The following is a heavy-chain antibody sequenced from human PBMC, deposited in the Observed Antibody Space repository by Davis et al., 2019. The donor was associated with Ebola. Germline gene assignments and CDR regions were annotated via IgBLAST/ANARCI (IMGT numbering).Heavy chain of an antibody. CDR2: IIPILGIA. V-gene: IGHV1-69*02. D-gene: IGHD3-10*01. Sequence: SVKVSCKASGGTFSSYTISWVRKAPGQGLEWMGRIIPILGIANYAQKFQGRVTITANKSTSTAYMELSSLRSEDTAVYYCAISYGPLDYWGQGTLVTVSS. CDR1: GGTFSSYT. J-gene: IGHJ4*02. CDR3: AISYGPLDY.